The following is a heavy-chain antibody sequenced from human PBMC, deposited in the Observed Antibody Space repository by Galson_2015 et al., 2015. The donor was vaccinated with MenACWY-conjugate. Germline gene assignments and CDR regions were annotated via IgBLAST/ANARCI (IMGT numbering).Heavy chain of an antibody. D-gene: IGHD6-13*01. V-gene: IGHV3-30*04. CDR3: ATDQQGYNSSLYRSFDY. CDR1: GFTISSYA. CDR2: TSYDGSKE. J-gene: IGHJ4*02. Sequence: SMRLSCAASGFTISSYAMHWVRQAPGKGLEWVAVTSYDGSKEYYADSVKGRFTISRDNSKNTLYLQMNSLRDEDTAVYYCATDQQGYNSSLYRSFDYWGQGTLVTVSS.